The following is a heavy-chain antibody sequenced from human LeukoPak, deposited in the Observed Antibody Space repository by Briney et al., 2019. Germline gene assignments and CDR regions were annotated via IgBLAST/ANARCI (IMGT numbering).Heavy chain of an antibody. CDR1: GYTFTGYY. CDR2: INPNSGGT. J-gene: IGHJ3*02. D-gene: IGHD4-17*01. CDR3: ARARTTVTPLDI. V-gene: IGHV1-2*02. Sequence: GASVKVSCKASGYTFTGYYMHWVRQAPGQGLEWMGWINPNSGGTNYAQKFQGRVTMTRDTSTSTAYMELSRLRSDDTAVYYCARARTTVTPLDIWGQGTMVTVSS.